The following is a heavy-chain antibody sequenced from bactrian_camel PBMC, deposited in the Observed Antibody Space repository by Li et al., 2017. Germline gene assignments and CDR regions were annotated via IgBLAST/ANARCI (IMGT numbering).Heavy chain of an antibody. CDR1: EFIFSTCG. V-gene: IGHV3S53*01. Sequence: VQLVESGGGSVQAGGSLRLSCTASEFIFSTCGMRWYRQAAGKERELVSRFRSDGTPTYGESVKGRFTTFEVNAEKTVYLQMNSLKPDDSAMYYCAAFPQQTRRCEEVLGREMVLWGASMNFGYWGQGTQVTVS. J-gene: IGHJ4*01. CDR3: AAFPQQTRRCEEVLGREMVLWGASMNFGY. D-gene: IGHD3*01. CDR2: FRSDGTP.